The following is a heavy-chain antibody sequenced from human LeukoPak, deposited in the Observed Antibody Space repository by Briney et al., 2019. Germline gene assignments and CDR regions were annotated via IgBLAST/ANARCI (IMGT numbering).Heavy chain of an antibody. CDR1: GYTFTSYD. CDR2: MNPNSGNT. V-gene: IGHV1-8*01. Sequence: GASVKVSCKATGYTFTSYDINWVRQATGQGLEWMGWMNPNSGNTGYAQKFQGRVTMTRNTSISTAYMELSSLRSEDTAVYYCARGGEGATLYYFDYWGQGTLVTVSS. D-gene: IGHD1-26*01. J-gene: IGHJ4*02. CDR3: ARGGEGATLYYFDY.